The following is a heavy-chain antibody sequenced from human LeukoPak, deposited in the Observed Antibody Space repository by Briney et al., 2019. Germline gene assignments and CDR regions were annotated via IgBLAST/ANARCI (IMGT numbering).Heavy chain of an antibody. Sequence: PGGSLRLSCAASGSIFTTYAMSWVRQAPGKGLEWVSGISASGGSTYYADSVKGRFTISRDNSKNTLYLQMNSLRAEDTAVYYCANDQLLDYYYYYMDVWGKGTTVTVSS. V-gene: IGHV3-23*01. CDR2: ISASGGST. J-gene: IGHJ6*03. D-gene: IGHD2-2*01. CDR3: ANDQLLDYYYYYMDV. CDR1: GSIFTTYA.